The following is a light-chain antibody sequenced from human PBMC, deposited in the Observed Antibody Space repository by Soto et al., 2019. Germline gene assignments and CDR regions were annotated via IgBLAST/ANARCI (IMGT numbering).Light chain of an antibody. Sequence: QSVLTQPLSASGTPGQRVTISCSGSSSNIGSNYVYWYQHLTGTAPKLLIYRNNQRPSGVPDRFSGSKSGTSASLAISGLRSEDEADYYCATWDDSLSNYVFGTGTKVTVL. CDR3: ATWDDSLSNYV. CDR1: SSNIGSNY. CDR2: RNN. J-gene: IGLJ1*01. V-gene: IGLV1-47*01.